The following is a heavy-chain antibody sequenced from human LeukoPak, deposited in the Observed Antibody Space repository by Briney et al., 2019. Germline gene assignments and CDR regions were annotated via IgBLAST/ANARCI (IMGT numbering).Heavy chain of an antibody. Sequence: ASVKVSCKASGYTFTSYYIHWVRQAPGQGLEWMGVINVSGGGTTYAQRFQGRVTMTRDTSTSTVYMELSSLRSDDTAVYYCARAPATDAFDIWGQGTMVTVSS. CDR3: ARAPATDAFDI. V-gene: IGHV1-46*01. J-gene: IGHJ3*02. D-gene: IGHD1-26*01. CDR2: INVSGGGT. CDR1: GYTFTSYY.